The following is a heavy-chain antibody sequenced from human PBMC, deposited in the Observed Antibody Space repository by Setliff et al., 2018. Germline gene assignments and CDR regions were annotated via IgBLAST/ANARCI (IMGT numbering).Heavy chain of an antibody. D-gene: IGHD2-21*01. CDR1: GFTFSSYW. CDR2: INSDGSTT. Sequence: PGGSLRLSCAASGFTFSSYWMHWVRQAPGRGLVWVSRINSDGSTTNYADSVKGRFTISRDNAKNTLYLQMNSLRAEDTAVYYCARGGDYCGGECYIPPPDSYWGQGTLVTVSS. V-gene: IGHV3-74*01. CDR3: ARGGDYCGGECYIPPPDSY. J-gene: IGHJ4*02.